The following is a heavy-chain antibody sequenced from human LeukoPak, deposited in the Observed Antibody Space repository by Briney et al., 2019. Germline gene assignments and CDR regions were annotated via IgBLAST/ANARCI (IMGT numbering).Heavy chain of an antibody. D-gene: IGHD6-19*01. CDR2: ISSSSSSI. V-gene: IGHV3-48*01. J-gene: IGHJ4*02. CDR3: AKETTSAWYATMVDY. CDR1: GFTFSNYA. Sequence: GGSLRLSCAASGFTFSNYAMNWVRQAPGKGLEWVSYISSSSSSIYYADSVKGRFTISRDNAKNSLYLQMNSLRAEDTALYYCAKETTSAWYATMVDYWGQGTLVTVSS.